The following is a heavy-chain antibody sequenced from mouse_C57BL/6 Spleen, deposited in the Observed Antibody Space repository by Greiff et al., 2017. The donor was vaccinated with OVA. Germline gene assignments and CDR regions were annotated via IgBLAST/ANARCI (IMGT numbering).Heavy chain of an antibody. D-gene: IGHD2-10*02. J-gene: IGHJ4*01. CDR2: IDPSDSYT. CDR1: GYTFTSYW. Sequence: QVQLQQPGAELVMPGASVKLSCKASGYTFTSYWLHWVKQRPGQGLAWIGEIDPSDSYTISNQKFKGKSTLTVDKSSSTAYMQLSSLTSEDSAVYYCAREVGYGNCAMDYWGQGTSVTGSS. V-gene: IGHV1-69*01. CDR3: AREVGYGNCAMDY.